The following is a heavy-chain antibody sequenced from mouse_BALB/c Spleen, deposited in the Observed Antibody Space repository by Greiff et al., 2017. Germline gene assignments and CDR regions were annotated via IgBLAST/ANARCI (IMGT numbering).Heavy chain of an antibody. J-gene: IGHJ3*01. CDR1: GYTFTSYY. D-gene: IGHD2-4*01. CDR2: IYPGNVNT. Sequence: QVQLQQSGPELVKPGASVRISCKASGYTFTSYYIHWVKQRPGQGLEWIGWIYPGNVNTKYNEKFKGKATLTADKSSSTAYMQLSSLTSEDSAVYFCARGRDDYDVLLAYWGQGTLVTVSA. V-gene: IGHV1S56*01. CDR3: ARGRDDYDVLLAY.